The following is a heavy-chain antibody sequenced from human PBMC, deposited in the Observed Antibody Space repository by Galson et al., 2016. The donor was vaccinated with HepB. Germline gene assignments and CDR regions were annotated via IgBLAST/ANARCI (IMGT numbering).Heavy chain of an antibody. D-gene: IGHD3-22*01. CDR2: IYYSGST. Sequence: TLSLTCTVSGGSISSGGFYWSWIRQHPGKGLEWIGYIYYSGSTYYNPSLKSRVTISLDTSKNQFSLKLSSVTAADTAVYYCARAIVINAFDIWGQGAMVTVSS. CDR3: ARAIVINAFDI. CDR1: GGSISSGGFY. J-gene: IGHJ3*02. V-gene: IGHV4-31*03.